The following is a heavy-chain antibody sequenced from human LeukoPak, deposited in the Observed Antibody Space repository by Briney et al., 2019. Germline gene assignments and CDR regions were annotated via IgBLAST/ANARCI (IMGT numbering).Heavy chain of an antibody. V-gene: IGHV1-18*01. CDR1: GGTFSSYA. D-gene: IGHD5-18*01. CDR2: ISAYNGNT. CDR3: ARHNVQRGYSYGDAFDI. Sequence: ASVKVSCKASGGTFSSYAINWVRQAPGQGLEWMGWISAYNGNTNYAQKLQGRVTMTTDTSTSTAYMELRSLRSGDTAVYYCARHNVQRGYSYGDAFDIWGQGTMVTVSS. J-gene: IGHJ3*02.